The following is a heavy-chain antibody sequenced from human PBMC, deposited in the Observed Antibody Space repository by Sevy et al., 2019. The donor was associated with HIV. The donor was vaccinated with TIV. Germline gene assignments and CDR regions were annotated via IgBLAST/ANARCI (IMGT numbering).Heavy chain of an antibody. CDR2: ISSSSSTI. CDR1: GFTFSSYS. J-gene: IGHJ3*02. CDR3: ARDTPYYNYYDSSGYYLDAFDI. D-gene: IGHD3-22*01. V-gene: IGHV3-48*02. Sequence: GGSLRLSCAASGFTFSSYSMNWVRQAPGKGLEWVSYISSSSSTIYYADSVKGRFTISRDNAKNSLYLQMNSLRDEDTDVYYCARDTPYYNYYDSSGYYLDAFDIWGQGTMVTVSS.